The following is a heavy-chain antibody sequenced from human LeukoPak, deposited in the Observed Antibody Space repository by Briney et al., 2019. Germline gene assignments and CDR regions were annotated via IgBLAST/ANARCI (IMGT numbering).Heavy chain of an antibody. J-gene: IGHJ6*02. CDR3: ARQASTGLDV. Sequence: GESLKISCQASGYTFSSYWIGWVRQMPGKGLEWTGFIFPGDSDTTYSPSFQGQVSILVDKSISTAYLQWSSLKASDTAIYYCARQASTGLDVWGQGTTVTVSS. CDR2: IFPGDSDT. V-gene: IGHV5-51*01. CDR1: GYTFSSYW.